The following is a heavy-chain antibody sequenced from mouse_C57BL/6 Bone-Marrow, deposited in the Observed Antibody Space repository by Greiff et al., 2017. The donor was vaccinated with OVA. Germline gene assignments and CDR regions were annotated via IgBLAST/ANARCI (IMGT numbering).Heavy chain of an antibody. CDR1: GFNIKDDY. CDR3: TSIYSHYFDY. D-gene: IGHD1-1*01. CDR2: IDPENGDT. Sequence: VHVKQSGAELVRPGASVKLSCTASGFNIKDDYMHWVKQRPEQGLEWIGWIDPENGDTEYASKFQGKATITADTSSNTAYLQLSSLTSEDTAVYYCTSIYSHYFDYWGQGTTLTVSS. J-gene: IGHJ2*01. V-gene: IGHV14-4*01.